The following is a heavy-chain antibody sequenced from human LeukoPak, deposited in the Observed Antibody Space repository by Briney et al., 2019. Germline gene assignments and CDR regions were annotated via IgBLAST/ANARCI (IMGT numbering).Heavy chain of an antibody. J-gene: IGHJ5*02. D-gene: IGHD2-2*01. CDR2: IKPNSGGT. Sequence: GASVKVSCKASGYTFTGSYMHWVRQAPGQGLERMGWIKPNSGGTNYAQKFQGRGSMTRDTSISTAYMELSRLRSDDTAVYYCARARGDIVVVPAAIWFDPWGQGTLVTVSS. CDR1: GYTFTGSY. CDR3: ARARGDIVVVPAAIWFDP. V-gene: IGHV1-2*02.